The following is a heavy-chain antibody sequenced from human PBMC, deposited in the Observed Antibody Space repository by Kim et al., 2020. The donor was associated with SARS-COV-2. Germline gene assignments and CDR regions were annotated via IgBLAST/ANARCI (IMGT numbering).Heavy chain of an antibody. J-gene: IGHJ4*02. CDR2: IHPNSGDT. D-gene: IGHD1-26*01. Sequence: ASVKVSCKASGYTFTDYYIHWVRQAPGQGLEWMGRIHPNSGDTDYAQKFRDRVTMTRDTSVTTTYMEMSTLRSDDTAVFYCARGQRDGSSYCERWGQGTLVTVSS. CDR1: GYTFTDYY. V-gene: IGHV1-2*06. CDR3: ARGQRDGSSYCER.